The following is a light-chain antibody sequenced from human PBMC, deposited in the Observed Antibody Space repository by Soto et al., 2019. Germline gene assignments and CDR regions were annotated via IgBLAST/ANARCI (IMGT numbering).Light chain of an antibody. Sequence: EIVLTQFPGTLSLSPWERATLSCRASQSVGSNYLAWYQQRPGQPPNLLIFGASHRAPDIPDRFSGSGSGTDFTLTISRLEPEDFAVYYCQQYGTSPWTFGQGTKVDIK. CDR3: QQYGTSPWT. CDR2: GAS. CDR1: QSVGSNY. V-gene: IGKV3-20*01. J-gene: IGKJ1*01.